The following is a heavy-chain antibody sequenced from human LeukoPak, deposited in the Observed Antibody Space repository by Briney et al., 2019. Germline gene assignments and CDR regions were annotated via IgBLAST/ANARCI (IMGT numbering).Heavy chain of an antibody. V-gene: IGHV4-38-2*01. CDR1: GYSISSGYY. J-gene: IGHJ4*02. Sequence: SETLSLTCGVSGYSISSGYYWGWIRQPPGKGLEWIGGIYQSGRTYYNPSLKSRVTISVDTSKNQFSLKLSSVTAAGTAVYYCARPTPYCSGGSCYFDYWGQGTLVTVSS. CDR2: IYQSGRT. CDR3: ARPTPYCSGGSCYFDY. D-gene: IGHD2-15*01.